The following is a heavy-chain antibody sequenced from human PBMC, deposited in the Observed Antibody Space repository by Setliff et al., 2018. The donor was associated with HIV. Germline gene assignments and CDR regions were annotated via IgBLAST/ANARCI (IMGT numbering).Heavy chain of an antibody. CDR2: INTNTGNP. CDR3: ARHSTEPWSFLDY. CDR1: GYTFTTYA. V-gene: IGHV7-4-1*02. D-gene: IGHD4-4*01. Sequence: ASVKVSCKASGYTFTTYAMNWVRQAPGQGLEWMGWINTNTGNPTYAQGFTGRFVFSLDTSVSTAYLQISSLNAEDTAVYYCARHSTEPWSFLDYWGQGTLVTVSS. J-gene: IGHJ4*02.